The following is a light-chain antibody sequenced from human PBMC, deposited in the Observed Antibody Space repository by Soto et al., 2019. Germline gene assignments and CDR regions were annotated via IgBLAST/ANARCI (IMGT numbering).Light chain of an antibody. CDR2: GAS. J-gene: IGKJ5*01. V-gene: IGKV3-20*01. CDR3: QQYGSSPIT. CDR1: QSVTSSH. Sequence: EIVLTQSPGTLSLSPGERATLSCRASQSVTSSHLAWYQQKPGQAPRLLIYGASNRATGIPDRLSGSGSGTDFTLTISRLEPEDFAVYYCQQYGSSPITFGQGTRLEIK.